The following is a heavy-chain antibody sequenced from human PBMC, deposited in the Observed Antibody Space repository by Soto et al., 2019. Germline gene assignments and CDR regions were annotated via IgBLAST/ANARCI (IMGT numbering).Heavy chain of an antibody. D-gene: IGHD4-17*01. CDR1: GGSISSGGYY. CDR2: IYYSGST. Sequence: QVQLQESGPGLVKPSQTLSLTCTVSGGSISSGGYYWSWIRQHPGKGLEWIGSIYYSGSTYYNPSLKSRVNKSVDTSKNQFSLKLSSVTAADTAVYYCARVGTTVTNFDYWGQGTLVTVSS. CDR3: ARVGTTVTNFDY. V-gene: IGHV4-31*03. J-gene: IGHJ4*02.